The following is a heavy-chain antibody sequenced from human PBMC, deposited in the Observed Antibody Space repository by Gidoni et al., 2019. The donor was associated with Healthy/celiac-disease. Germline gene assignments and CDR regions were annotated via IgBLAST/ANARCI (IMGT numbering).Heavy chain of an antibody. D-gene: IGHD1-26*01. J-gene: IGHJ4*02. CDR3: AKASGSYYNSVFGY. CDR2: ISGGGAGR. CDR1: GCTFSSYA. Sequence: EVQLLESGGGLVQPGGSRRLSWAASGCTFSSYALTWVRQAPGKGLEWVSTISGGGAGRYYADSVTGRFTISRDNSKNTLYLQMNSLRAEDTAVYYCAKASGSYYNSVFGYWGQGTLVSVAS. V-gene: IGHV3-23*01.